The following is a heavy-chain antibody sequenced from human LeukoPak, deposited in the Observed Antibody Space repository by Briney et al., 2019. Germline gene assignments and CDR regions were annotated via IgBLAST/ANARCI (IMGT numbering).Heavy chain of an antibody. J-gene: IGHJ6*03. Sequence: PSETLSLTCTVSGGSISSSSYYWGWIRQPPGKGLEWIGYIYTSGSTNYNPSLKSRLTISVDTSKNQFSLKLSSVTAADTAVYYCARRAPYYDFWSGYYPGSGLYYMDVWGKGTTVTVSS. D-gene: IGHD3-3*01. CDR2: IYTSGST. V-gene: IGHV4-61*05. CDR1: GGSISSSSYY. CDR3: ARRAPYYDFWSGYYPGSGLYYMDV.